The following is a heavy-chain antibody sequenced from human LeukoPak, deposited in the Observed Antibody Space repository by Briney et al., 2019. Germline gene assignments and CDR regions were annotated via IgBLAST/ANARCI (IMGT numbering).Heavy chain of an antibody. V-gene: IGHV1-2*06. CDR3: ARDFVYGDYEDY. J-gene: IGHJ4*02. Sequence: ASVKVYCKASGYSFTGYYIHWVRQAPGQGLEWMGRINPNSGGTDYAQKFQGRVTMTRDTSISTAYMELSRLRFEDTAVYYCARDFVYGDYEDYWGQGTLVTVSS. D-gene: IGHD4-17*01. CDR2: INPNSGGT. CDR1: GYSFTGYY.